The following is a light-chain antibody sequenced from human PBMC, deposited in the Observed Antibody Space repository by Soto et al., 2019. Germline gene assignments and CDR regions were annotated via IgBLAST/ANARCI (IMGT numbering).Light chain of an antibody. Sequence: QSALTQPPSASGSPGQSVTISCTGTSSDVGGYNYVSWYQHHPGKAPKVMIYEVSMRPSGVPDRFSGSKSGNTASLTVSGLQAEDDADYYCSSYAGSDAWVFGGGTKLTVL. J-gene: IGLJ3*02. CDR1: SSDVGGYNY. CDR2: EVS. CDR3: SSYAGSDAWV. V-gene: IGLV2-8*01.